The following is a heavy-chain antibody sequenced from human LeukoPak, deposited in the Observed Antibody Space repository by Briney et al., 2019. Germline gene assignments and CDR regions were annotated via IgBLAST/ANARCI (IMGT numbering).Heavy chain of an antibody. Sequence: SETLSLTCTVSGGSISSYYWSWIRQPPGKGLEWIGYIYYSGSTNYNPSLKSRVTISVDTSKNQFSLKLSSVTAADTAVYYCARVSELYYYYYMDVWGKGTTVTVSS. CDR2: IYYSGST. V-gene: IGHV4-59*01. CDR3: ARVSELYYYYYMDV. J-gene: IGHJ6*03. CDR1: GGSISSYY. D-gene: IGHD1-26*01.